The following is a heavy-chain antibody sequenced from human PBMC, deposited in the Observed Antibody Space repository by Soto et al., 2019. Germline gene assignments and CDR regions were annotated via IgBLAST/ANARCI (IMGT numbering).Heavy chain of an antibody. J-gene: IGHJ5*02. CDR2: IYYSGST. D-gene: IGHD5-12*01. V-gene: IGHV4-30-4*01. CDR3: ARYGGYEGLRFDP. CDR1: GGSISSGDYY. Sequence: QVQLQESGPGLVKPSQTLSLTCTVSGGSISSGDYYWSWIRQPPGKGLEWIGYIYYSGSTYYNPSLKSRLTLSXDXSKNQFSLKLSSVTAADTAVYYCARYGGYEGLRFDPWGQGTLVTVSS.